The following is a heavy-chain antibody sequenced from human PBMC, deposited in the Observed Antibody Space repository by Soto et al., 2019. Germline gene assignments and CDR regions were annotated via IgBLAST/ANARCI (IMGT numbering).Heavy chain of an antibody. D-gene: IGHD2-21*02. V-gene: IGHV2-5*02. CDR3: VQSRCGGDCLQSYSSHSYYGLDV. CDR1: GFSFSSIGEG. J-gene: IGHJ6*02. Sequence: QITLKESGPTLVKPTQTLTLTCTFPGFSFSSIGEGVGWIRQPPGKALEWLALIYWDDDKRYSPSLKSRLTITKDTSKNQVVLTMTTMDPVDTATYYCVQSRCGGDCLQSYSSHSYYGLDVWGQGKTVTVSS. CDR2: IYWDDDK.